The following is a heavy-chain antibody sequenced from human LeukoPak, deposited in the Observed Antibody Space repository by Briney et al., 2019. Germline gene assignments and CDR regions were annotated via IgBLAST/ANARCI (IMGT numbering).Heavy chain of an antibody. CDR1: GFTFSDYT. CDR2: ITGDSTYI. CDR3: ARVQGSPY. V-gene: IGHV3-21*01. Sequence: GGSLRLSCAASGFTFSDYTLNWVRQPPGKGLEWVSSITGDSTYIYYADSVKGRFTVSRDNDKNSLYLHINSLRAEDTAVYYCARVQGSPYWGQGTLVTVSS. J-gene: IGHJ4*02.